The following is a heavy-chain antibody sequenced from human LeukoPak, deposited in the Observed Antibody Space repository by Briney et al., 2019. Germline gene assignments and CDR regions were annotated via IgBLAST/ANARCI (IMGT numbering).Heavy chain of an antibody. D-gene: IGHD3-22*01. CDR2: IYSGGST. J-gene: IGHJ4*02. CDR3: AREDYYDSSGPPLDY. CDR1: GFTVSSNH. V-gene: IGHV3-66*01. Sequence: GGSLRLSCAASGFTVSSNHMSWVRQAPGKGLEWVSVIYSGGSTYYADSVKGRFTISRDNSKNTLYLQMNSLRAEDTAVYYCAREDYYDSSGPPLDYWGQGTLVTVSS.